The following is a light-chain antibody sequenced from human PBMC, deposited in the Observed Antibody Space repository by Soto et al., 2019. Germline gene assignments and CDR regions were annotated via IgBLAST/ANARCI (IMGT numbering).Light chain of an antibody. J-gene: IGKJ1*01. CDR2: DAS. CDR1: QSVSNN. CDR3: QQYNDWPRT. V-gene: IGKV3-15*01. Sequence: EIVMTQSPATLSVSPGERATLSCRASQSVSNNLACYQLKPGQAPRLLIHDASTRATGIPARFSGSGSVTEFTLTISSLQSEDFAVDYCQQYNDWPRTFGQVTKVDIK.